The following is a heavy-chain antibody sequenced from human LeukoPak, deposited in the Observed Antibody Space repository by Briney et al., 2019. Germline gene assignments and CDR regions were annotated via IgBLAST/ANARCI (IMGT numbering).Heavy chain of an antibody. CDR2: IYYSGSP. J-gene: IGHJ5*02. Sequence: SGTLSLTCTVSGGSLSSYYWSWVRQPLGKGGEGIVNIYYSGSPDYNPSLTSLVTISLPTSKTQFSLKLSSVTAADTAVYYCAREGSSSSQFWLDLWGQGTLVTVSS. CDR1: GGSLSSYY. D-gene: IGHD2-2*01. V-gene: IGHV4-59*01. CDR3: AREGSSSSQFWLDL.